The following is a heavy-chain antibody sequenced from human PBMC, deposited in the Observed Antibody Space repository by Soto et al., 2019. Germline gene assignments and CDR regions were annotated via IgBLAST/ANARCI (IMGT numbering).Heavy chain of an antibody. V-gene: IGHV3-74*01. CDR3: ARGVTAYYAVDV. D-gene: IGHD2-8*01. J-gene: IGHJ6*02. CDR2: IKFDGATT. Sequence: EVQLVESGGGLVQPGGSLRLSCAASGFTFTTYWMHWVRQAPGKGLVWVSRIKFDGATTNYADSVKGRFTISRDDAKSTVYLQMNSLTAEDSAVYFWARGVTAYYAVDVWGQGTTVTVSS. CDR1: GFTFTTYW.